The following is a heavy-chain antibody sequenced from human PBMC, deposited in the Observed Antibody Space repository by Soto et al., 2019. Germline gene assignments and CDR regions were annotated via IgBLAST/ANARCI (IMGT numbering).Heavy chain of an antibody. Sequence: VQLQESAPGLVAPSQTLSLTCSVSGGFISRGGSYWSWIRPLPGKGLEWIGYIHYRGSTYYNPSLKSRCSISADMSKNQLALNLTSVTAADTAVYYCVRFRDAIRFDFWGQGTLVTVSS. CDR1: GGFISRGGSY. CDR2: IHYRGST. D-gene: IGHD2-2*01. V-gene: IGHV4-31*03. J-gene: IGHJ4*02. CDR3: VRFRDAIRFDF.